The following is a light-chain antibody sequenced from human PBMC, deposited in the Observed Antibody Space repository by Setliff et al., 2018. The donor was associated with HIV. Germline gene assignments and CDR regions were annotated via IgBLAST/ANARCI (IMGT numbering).Light chain of an antibody. CDR2: EVS. CDR1: SSDVGVYNF. Sequence: QSALTQPASVSGSPGQSITISCTGTSSDVGVYNFVSWYQQHPGKAPKLMIYEVSTRPSGVSNRFSGSKSGNQAFLTIFGLQAYDEADYYCSSNTTSTIYVFGTGTKV. J-gene: IGLJ1*01. CDR3: SSNTTSTIYV. V-gene: IGLV2-14*01.